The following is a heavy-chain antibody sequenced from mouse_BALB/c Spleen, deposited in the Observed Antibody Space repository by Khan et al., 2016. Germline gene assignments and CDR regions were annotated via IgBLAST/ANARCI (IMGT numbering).Heavy chain of an antibody. CDR3: AELTVTDAY. CDR1: GYTFTNYG. D-gene: IGHD4-1*01. V-gene: IGHV9-1*02. CDR2: INTYTGEP. J-gene: IGHJ3*01. Sequence: QIQLVQSGPELKKPGETVKISCKASGYTFTNYGMNWVKQAPGKGLKWMGWINTYTGEPTYADDFKGRFAFSLEASASNAYLQLNNLQHEDSATNFLAELTVTDAYWGQGTLVTVSA.